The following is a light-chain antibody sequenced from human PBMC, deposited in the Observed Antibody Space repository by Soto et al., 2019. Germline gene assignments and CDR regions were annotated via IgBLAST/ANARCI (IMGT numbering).Light chain of an antibody. Sequence: ETVLTQSPATLYVSPGERVTLSCRASQRVATNLAWFQQKPGQAPRLLIYDVSDRATGVAARFRGSGDGTDFTLTISSLQSEDFAVYYCHQYNDWPPWTVGQGTKVEI. CDR1: QRVATN. V-gene: IGKV3-15*01. J-gene: IGKJ1*01. CDR3: HQYNDWPPWT. CDR2: DVS.